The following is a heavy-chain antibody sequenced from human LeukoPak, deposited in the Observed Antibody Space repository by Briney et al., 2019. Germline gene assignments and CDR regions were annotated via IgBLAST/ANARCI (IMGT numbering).Heavy chain of an antibody. CDR3: ARGGSYWGWNWFDP. J-gene: IGHJ5*02. Sequence: PSGTLSLTCAASGGSISSSNWWSWVRQPPGEGLEWIGEIYHSGSTNYNPSLKSRVTISVDKSKNQFSLKLSSVTAADTAVHYCARGGSYWGWNWFDPWGQGTLVTVSS. CDR2: IYHSGST. CDR1: GGSISSSNW. V-gene: IGHV4-4*02. D-gene: IGHD1-26*01.